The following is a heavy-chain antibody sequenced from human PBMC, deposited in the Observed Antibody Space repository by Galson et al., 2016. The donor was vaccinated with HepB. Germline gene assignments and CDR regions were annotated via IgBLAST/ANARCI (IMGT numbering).Heavy chain of an antibody. CDR1: GGSVSGPYYY. CDR2: IFYNGRT. D-gene: IGHD3-16*01. V-gene: IGHV4-61*01. Sequence: SETLSLTCNVSGGSVSGPYYYWSWIRQPPGQGLEYIGHIFYNGRTTYNPSLKSRITISLDTSKNQFSLNLNSVTAADTALYYWAREFSHDNPAWGSYGMDVWGRGTTVTVSS. CDR3: AREFSHDNPAWGSYGMDV. J-gene: IGHJ6*02.